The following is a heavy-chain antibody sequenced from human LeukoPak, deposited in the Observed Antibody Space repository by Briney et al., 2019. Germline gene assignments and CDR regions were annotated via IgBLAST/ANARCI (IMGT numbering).Heavy chain of an antibody. Sequence: GGSLRLSCAASGFTFSSYAMSWVRQAPGKGLEWVSAISGSGGSTYYADSVKGRFTISRDNSKNTLYLQMNSLRAEDTAVYYCAKGGSGSLGSPTKAYYYYMDVWGKGTTVTISS. D-gene: IGHD3-10*01. J-gene: IGHJ6*03. V-gene: IGHV3-23*01. CDR2: ISGSGGST. CDR3: AKGGSGSLGSPTKAYYYYMDV. CDR1: GFTFSSYA.